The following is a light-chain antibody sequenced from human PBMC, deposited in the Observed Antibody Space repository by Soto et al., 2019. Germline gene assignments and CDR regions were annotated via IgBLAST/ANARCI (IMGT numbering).Light chain of an antibody. CDR1: QSISSW. J-gene: IGKJ1*01. CDR2: AAS. Sequence: DLQMTQSPSSVSASVGDTVTITCRASQSISSWLAWYQQKPGKAPNLLIYAASTLQSGVPSRFSGSGFGTDFTLTITSLQPEDFATYYCQQANSFPQTFGQGTKVELK. CDR3: QQANSFPQT. V-gene: IGKV1-12*01.